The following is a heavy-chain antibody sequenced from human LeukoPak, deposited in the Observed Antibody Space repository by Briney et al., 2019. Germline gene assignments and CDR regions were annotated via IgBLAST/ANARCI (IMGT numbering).Heavy chain of an antibody. J-gene: IGHJ4*02. CDR2: ISGSSSHT. V-gene: IGHV3-23*01. D-gene: IGHD2-2*02. Sequence: GGSRRLPCAASGFTFSVYAMSWVRQAPGKGLEWVSGISGSSSHTKDADFVRGRFTIYRDNSRNTLFLQLNSLTAEDTAVYYCAKEHDYTNAAPEWGFDSWGQGSLVIVSS. CDR3: AKEHDYTNAAPEWGFDS. CDR1: GFTFSVYA.